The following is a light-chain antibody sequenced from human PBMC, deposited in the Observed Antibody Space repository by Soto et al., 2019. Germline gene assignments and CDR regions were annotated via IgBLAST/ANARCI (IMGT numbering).Light chain of an antibody. CDR1: RSDVGAYNY. CDR2: EVT. Sequence: QSVLTQPASVSGSPGQSIAISCTGTRSDVGAYNYVSWYQQHPGKAPKLMISEVTNRPSGVSDRFSGSKSGTSASLAISGLRSEDEADYYCAAWDDSLSEGVFGGGTKVT. CDR3: AAWDDSLSEGV. J-gene: IGLJ3*02. V-gene: IGLV2-14*01.